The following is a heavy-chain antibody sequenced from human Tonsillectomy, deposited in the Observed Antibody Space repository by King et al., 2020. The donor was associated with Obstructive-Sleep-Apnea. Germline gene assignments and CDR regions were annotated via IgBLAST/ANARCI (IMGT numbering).Heavy chain of an antibody. V-gene: IGHV4-30-4*01. CDR1: GGSISSGDYY. CDR3: ARASWSKISHDY. CDR2: IYYSGSG. J-gene: IGHJ4*02. Sequence: QLQESGPGLVKPSQTLSLTCTVSGGSISSGDYYWSWIRQPPGKGLGWIGYIYYSGSGYYNPSPKSRVTISVDTSKNQFSLKLSSVTAADTAVYYCARASWSKISHDYWGQGTLVTVSS. D-gene: IGHD2-15*01.